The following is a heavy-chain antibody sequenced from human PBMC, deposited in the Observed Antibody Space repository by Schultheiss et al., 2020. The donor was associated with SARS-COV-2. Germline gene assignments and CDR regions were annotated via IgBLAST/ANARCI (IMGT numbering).Heavy chain of an antibody. D-gene: IGHD2-21*02. CDR1: GGSISSGDYY. CDR3: ARGGVTSAYYYYYMDV. V-gene: IGHV4-30-4*08. Sequence: SCTVSGGSISSGDYYWSWIRQPPGKGLEWIGYIYYSGSTYYNPSLKSRVTISVDTSKNQFSLKLSSVTAADTAVYYCARGGVTSAYYYYYMDVWGKGTTVTVSS. CDR2: IYYSGST. J-gene: IGHJ6*03.